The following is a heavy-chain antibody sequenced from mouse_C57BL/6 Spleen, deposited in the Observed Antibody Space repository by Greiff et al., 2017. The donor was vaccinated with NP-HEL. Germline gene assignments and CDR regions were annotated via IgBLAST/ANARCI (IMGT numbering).Heavy chain of an antibody. CDR2: IRSKSNNYAT. CDR3: VRQNDYDGGAFAY. CDR1: GFSFNTYA. D-gene: IGHD2-4*01. Sequence: EVKLVESGGGLVQPKGSLKLSCAASGFSFNTYAMNWVRQAPGKGLEWVARIRSKSNNYATYYADSVKDRFTISRDDSESMLYLQMNNLKTEDTAMYYCVRQNDYDGGAFAYWGQGTLVTVSA. J-gene: IGHJ3*01. V-gene: IGHV10-1*01.